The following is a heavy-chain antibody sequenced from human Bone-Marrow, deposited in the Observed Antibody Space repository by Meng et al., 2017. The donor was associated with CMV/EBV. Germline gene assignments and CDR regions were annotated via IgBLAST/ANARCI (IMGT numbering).Heavy chain of an antibody. V-gene: IGHV3-30-3*01. CDR3: ARDQTDIVVVPASTSYYYGMDV. CDR1: GFTFSSYA. CDR2: ISYDGSNK. J-gene: IGHJ6*02. D-gene: IGHD2-2*01. Sequence: GESLKISCAASGFTFSSYAMHWVRQAPGKGLEWVAVISYDGSNKYYADSVKGRFTISRDNSKNTLYLQMNSLRAEDTAVYYCARDQTDIVVVPASTSYYYGMDVWGQGTTVTVS.